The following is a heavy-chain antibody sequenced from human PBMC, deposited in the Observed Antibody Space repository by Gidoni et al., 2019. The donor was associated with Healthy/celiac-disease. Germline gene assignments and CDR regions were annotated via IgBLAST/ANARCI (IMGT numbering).Heavy chain of an antibody. CDR1: GFTFSSYA. Sequence: EVQLLESGGGLVQPGGSLRLSCAASGFTFSSYAMSWVRQAPGKGLGGVSAISGSGGSTYYADSVKGRFTISRDNSKNTLYLQMNSLRAEDTAVYYCAKESSPSYSSGWHPWGQGTLVTVSS. CDR3: AKESSPSYSSGWHP. CDR2: ISGSGGST. V-gene: IGHV3-23*01. J-gene: IGHJ5*02. D-gene: IGHD6-19*01.